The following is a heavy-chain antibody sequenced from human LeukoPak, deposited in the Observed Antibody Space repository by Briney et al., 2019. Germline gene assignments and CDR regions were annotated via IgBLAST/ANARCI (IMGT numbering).Heavy chain of an antibody. CDR1: GGSISSSSYY. Sequence: SETLSLTCTVSGGSISSSSYYWGWIRQPPGKGLEWIGSIYYSGSTYYNPSLKSRVTISVDTSKNQFSLKLSSVTAADTAVYYCARRSFGISSGWYAGYFDYWGQGTLVTVSS. D-gene: IGHD6-19*01. CDR2: IYYSGST. J-gene: IGHJ4*02. CDR3: ARRSFGISSGWYAGYFDY. V-gene: IGHV4-39*07.